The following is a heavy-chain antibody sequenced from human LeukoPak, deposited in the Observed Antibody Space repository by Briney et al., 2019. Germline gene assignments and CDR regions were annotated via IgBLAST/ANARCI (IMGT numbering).Heavy chain of an antibody. J-gene: IGHJ3*02. CDR2: IYYSGST. CDR1: GGSISSSSYY. D-gene: IGHD6-6*01. Sequence: PSETLSLTCTVSGGSISSSSYYWSWIRQPPGKGLEWIGYIYYSGSTNYNPSLKSRVAISVDTSKNQFSLKLSSVTAADTAVYYCARRVFAARDAFDIWGQGTMVTVSS. CDR3: ARRVFAARDAFDI. V-gene: IGHV4-61*05.